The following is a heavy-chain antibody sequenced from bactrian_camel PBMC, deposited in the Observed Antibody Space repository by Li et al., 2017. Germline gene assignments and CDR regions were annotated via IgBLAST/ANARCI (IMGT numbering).Heavy chain of an antibody. CDR2: IWSGGST. CDR1: GFTFSSYA. D-gene: IGHD4*01. CDR3: AKRGVYSDYGGAGFGS. V-gene: IGHV3S42*01. Sequence: VQLVESGGGLVQPGGSLRLSCEASGFTFSSYAMSWVRQAPGKGFEWVSVIWSGGSTIYADSVKGRFTISRDNAKNTLYLQLNSLKIEDTAMYFCAKRGVYSDYGGAGFGSWGQGTQVTVS. J-gene: IGHJ6*01.